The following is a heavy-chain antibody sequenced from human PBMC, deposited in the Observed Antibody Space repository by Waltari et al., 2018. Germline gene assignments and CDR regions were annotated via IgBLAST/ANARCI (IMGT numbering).Heavy chain of an antibody. CDR2: ISSRDNII. J-gene: IGHJ6*02. Sequence: QVQLVESGGGLVNPGGSLRLSCAASGFSFSDYYMTWIRQAPGKGLEWIAYISSRDNIIYHAHSVKGRFTISRDNAKNSLFLQMKSLRAEDTAVYYCAREWVEGVWGQGTTVTVSS. D-gene: IGHD1-26*01. CDR1: GFSFSDYY. V-gene: IGHV3-11*01. CDR3: AREWVEGV.